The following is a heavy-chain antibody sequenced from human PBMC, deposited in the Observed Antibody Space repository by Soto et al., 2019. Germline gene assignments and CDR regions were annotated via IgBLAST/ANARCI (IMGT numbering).Heavy chain of an antibody. V-gene: IGHV2-5*02. D-gene: IGHD5-12*01. J-gene: IGHJ4*02. CDR1: GFSLSTSGVG. Sequence: QITLKESGPTLVKPTQTLTLTCTFSGFSLSTSGVGVGWIRQPPGKALEWLALIYWDDDKRYSPSLKSRLTITKDTSKNQVVLTMTNMDPVDTATYHCAHRRAHSGYDWGGGDFDYWGQGTLVTVSS. CDR3: AHRRAHSGYDWGGGDFDY. CDR2: IYWDDDK.